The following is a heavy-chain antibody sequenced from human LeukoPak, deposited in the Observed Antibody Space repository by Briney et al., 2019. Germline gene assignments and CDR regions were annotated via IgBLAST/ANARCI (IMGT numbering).Heavy chain of an antibody. CDR2: IYYSRTT. V-gene: IGHV4-59*01. CDR1: GGFISSYY. D-gene: IGHD1-26*01. CDR3: VRRQWELQYFDL. J-gene: IGHJ2*01. Sequence: SETLSLTCTVSGGFISSYYWSWIRQPPGKGLEWIGYIYYSRTTEYNPSLKSRVTISADTSKNQFSLKLNSVAAADTAVYYCVRRQWELQYFDLWGRGTLVAVSS.